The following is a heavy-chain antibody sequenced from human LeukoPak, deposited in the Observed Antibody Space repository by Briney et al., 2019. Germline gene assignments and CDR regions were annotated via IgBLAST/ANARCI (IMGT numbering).Heavy chain of an antibody. V-gene: IGHV5-51*01. J-gene: IGHJ4*02. Sequence: GESLKISCKGSGYSFTSYWIGWVRQMPGKGLEWVGIIYPGDSDTRYSPSFQGQVTISADTSISTAYLQWSSLKASDTAMYYCARPGSYCSGGSCYYLYWGQGTLVTVSS. CDR1: GYSFTSYW. D-gene: IGHD2-15*01. CDR2: IYPGDSDT. CDR3: ARPGSYCSGGSCYYLY.